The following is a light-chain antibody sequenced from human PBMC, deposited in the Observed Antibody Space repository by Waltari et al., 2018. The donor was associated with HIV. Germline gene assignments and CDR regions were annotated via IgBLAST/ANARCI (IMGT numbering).Light chain of an antibody. Sequence: QSALTQPRPAHGSPGQSLTIPCAGSSSDVGRSDYVAWYQQLPGNAPKVIIYDVTKRPSGVPDRFSGSKSGNTAFLTISGLQAEDEADYYCCSYAASYIYVFGVGTKVTVL. CDR1: SSDVGRSDY. J-gene: IGLJ1*01. CDR3: CSYAASYIYV. CDR2: DVT. V-gene: IGLV2-11*01.